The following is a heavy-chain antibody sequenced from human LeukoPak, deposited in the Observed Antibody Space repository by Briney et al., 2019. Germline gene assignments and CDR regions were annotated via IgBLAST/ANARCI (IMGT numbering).Heavy chain of an antibody. Sequence: PSETLSLTCAVYGGSFSGYYWSWIRQPPGKWLEWIGEINHSGSTNYNPSLKSRVTISVDTSKNQFSLKLSSVTAADTAVYYCARITSGYDFDYWGQGTLVTVSS. CDR3: ARITSGYDFDY. J-gene: IGHJ4*02. CDR1: GGSFSGYY. V-gene: IGHV4-34*01. CDR2: INHSGST. D-gene: IGHD5-12*01.